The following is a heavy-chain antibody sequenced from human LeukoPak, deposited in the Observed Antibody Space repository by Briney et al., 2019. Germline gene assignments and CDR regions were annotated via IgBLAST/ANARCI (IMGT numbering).Heavy chain of an antibody. CDR2: IIPILGTA. CDR1: GGTFSSYA. Sequence: GASVKVSCKASGGTFSSYAISWVRQAPGQGLEWMGRIIPILGTANYAQKFQGRVTITTDESTSTAYMELSSLRSEDTAVYYCATAPDSGRSGYFDYWGQGTLVTVSS. J-gene: IGHJ4*02. CDR3: ATAPDSGRSGYFDY. V-gene: IGHV1-69*11. D-gene: IGHD3-10*01.